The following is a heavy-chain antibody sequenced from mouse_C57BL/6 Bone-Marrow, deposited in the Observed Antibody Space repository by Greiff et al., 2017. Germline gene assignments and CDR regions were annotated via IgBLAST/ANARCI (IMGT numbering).Heavy chain of an antibody. CDR3: ARGGGNPYAMDY. J-gene: IGHJ4*01. Sequence: VQLQQSGPELVKPGASVKISCKASGYTFTDYYMNWVKQSHGKSLEWIGDINPNNGGTSYNQKFKGKATLTVDKSSSPAYMALRSLTSEYSAVYYCARGGGNPYAMDYWGQGTSVTVSS. D-gene: IGHD2-1*01. V-gene: IGHV1-26*01. CDR2: INPNNGGT. CDR1: GYTFTDYY.